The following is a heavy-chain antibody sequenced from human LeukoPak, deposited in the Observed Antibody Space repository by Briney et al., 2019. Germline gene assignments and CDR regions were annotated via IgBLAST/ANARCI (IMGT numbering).Heavy chain of an antibody. V-gene: IGHV3-11*05. CDR1: GFTFSDYY. D-gene: IGHD1/OR15-1a*01. CDR3: ARVTSSYAMDV. Sequence: GGSLRLSCAASGFTFSDYYVSWIRQAPGKGLEWVSYISSSSSYTNYADSVKGRFTISRDNDKNSLYLRMNSLRAEDTAVYYCARVTSSYAMDVWGQGTTVTVSS. J-gene: IGHJ6*02. CDR2: ISSSSSYT.